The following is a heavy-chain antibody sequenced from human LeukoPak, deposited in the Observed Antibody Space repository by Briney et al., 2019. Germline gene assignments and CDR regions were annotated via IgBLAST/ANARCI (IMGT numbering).Heavy chain of an antibody. CDR3: ARVERPYYYDSSGSHYYMDV. Sequence: ASVKVSCKASGYTFTSYGISWVRQAPGQGLEWMGWIITYNGNTNYAQKLQGRVTMTTDTSTSTAYMELRSLRSDDTAVYYCARVERPYYYDSSGSHYYMDVWGKGTTVTISS. V-gene: IGHV1-18*01. CDR2: IITYNGNT. J-gene: IGHJ6*03. D-gene: IGHD3-22*01. CDR1: GYTFTSYG.